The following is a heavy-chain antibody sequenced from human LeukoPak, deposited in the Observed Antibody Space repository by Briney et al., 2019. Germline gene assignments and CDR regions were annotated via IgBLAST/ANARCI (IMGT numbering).Heavy chain of an antibody. CDR3: ASLYCSGGSCNFDY. Sequence: GASLKVSCKASGGTFSSYAISWVRQAPGQGLEWMGRIIPIFGIASYAQKFQGRVTITADKSTSTAYMELSSLRSEDTAVYYCASLYCSGGSCNFDYWGQGTLVTVSS. V-gene: IGHV1-69*04. J-gene: IGHJ4*02. CDR1: GGTFSSYA. CDR2: IIPIFGIA. D-gene: IGHD2-15*01.